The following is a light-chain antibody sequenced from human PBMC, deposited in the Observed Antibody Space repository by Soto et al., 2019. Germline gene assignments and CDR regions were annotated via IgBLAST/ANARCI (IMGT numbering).Light chain of an antibody. CDR3: SSYTRNSTLV. V-gene: IGLV2-14*01. CDR1: SSDVGGYNY. CDR2: EVS. J-gene: IGLJ2*01. Sequence: QSALTQPASVSGSPGQSITISCTGTSSDVGGYNYVSWYQQQPGKAPKLMIYEVSNRPSGVSNRFSGSKSGNTASLTISGLQAEDEADYCCSSYTRNSTLVFGGGTKLTVL.